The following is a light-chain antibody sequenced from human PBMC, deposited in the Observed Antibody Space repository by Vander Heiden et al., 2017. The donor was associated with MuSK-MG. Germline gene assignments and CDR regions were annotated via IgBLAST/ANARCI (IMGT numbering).Light chain of an antibody. CDR2: EVS. J-gene: IGLJ2*01. CDR3: SSYAGSNNVV. CDR1: SSDVGGYNY. V-gene: IGLV2-8*01. Sequence: SCTGTSSDVGGYNYVSWYQQHPGKAPKLMIYEVSKRPSGFPDRFSGSKSGNTASLTVSGLQAEDDADYYCSSYAGSNNVVFGGGTKLTVL.